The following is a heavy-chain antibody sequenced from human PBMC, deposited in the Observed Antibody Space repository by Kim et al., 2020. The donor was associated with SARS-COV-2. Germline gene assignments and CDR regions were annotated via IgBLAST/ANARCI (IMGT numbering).Heavy chain of an antibody. Sequence: PVKGRFTISRDDSKNTLYLQMNSLKTEDTAVYYCTTSSDYYDSSGYLFDYWGQGTLVTVSS. V-gene: IGHV3-15*01. CDR3: TTSSDYYDSSGYLFDY. D-gene: IGHD3-22*01. J-gene: IGHJ4*02.